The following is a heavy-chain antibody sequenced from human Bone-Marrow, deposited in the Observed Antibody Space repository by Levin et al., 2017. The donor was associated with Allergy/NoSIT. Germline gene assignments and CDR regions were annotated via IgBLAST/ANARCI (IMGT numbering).Heavy chain of an antibody. CDR1: GGPIRNYY. CDR2: IYYSGST. D-gene: IGHD3-16*01. CDR3: ARRGRFGKTHFDD. Sequence: SETLSLTCTVSGGPIRNYYWSWIRQPPGKGLEWIGYIYYSGSTNYNPSLKSRVTISVDTSKNQISLKQNSVTSADTAVEHCARRGRFGKTHFDDWGQGTLVTVSS. J-gene: IGHJ4*02. V-gene: IGHV4-59*08.